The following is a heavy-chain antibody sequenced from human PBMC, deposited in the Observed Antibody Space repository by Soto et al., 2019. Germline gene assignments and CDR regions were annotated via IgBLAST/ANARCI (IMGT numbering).Heavy chain of an antibody. J-gene: IGHJ6*03. CDR2: IYYSGST. CDR3: ARGHSRYDTTYYDFWSGYYPTPDYYYMDV. V-gene: IGHV4-59*01. CDR1: GGSISSYY. Sequence: SETLSLTCTVSGGSISSYYWSWIRQPPGKGLEWIGYIYYSGSTNYNPSLKSRVTISVDTSKNQFSLKLSSVTAADTAVYYCARGHSRYDTTYYDFWSGYYPTPDYYYMDVWGKGTTVTGSS. D-gene: IGHD3-3*01.